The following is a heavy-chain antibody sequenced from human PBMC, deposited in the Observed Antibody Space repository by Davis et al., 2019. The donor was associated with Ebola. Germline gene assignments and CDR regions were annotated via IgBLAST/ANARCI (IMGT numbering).Heavy chain of an antibody. J-gene: IGHJ6*04. Sequence: PGGSLRLSCAASGFTFSSYWMSWVRQAPGKGLEWVANIKQDGGEKYYVDSVKGRLTISRDNAKNSLYLQMNSLSAEDTAVYYCARETPSEYSSSWYWGSMPTDYYYYGMDVWGKGTTVTVSS. CDR2: IKQDGGEK. CDR3: ARETPSEYSSSWYWGSMPTDYYYYGMDV. V-gene: IGHV3-7*01. CDR1: GFTFSSYW. D-gene: IGHD6-13*01.